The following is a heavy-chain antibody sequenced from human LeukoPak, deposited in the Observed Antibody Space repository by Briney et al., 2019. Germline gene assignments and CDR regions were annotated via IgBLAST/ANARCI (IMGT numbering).Heavy chain of an antibody. D-gene: IGHD3-10*01. V-gene: IGHV3-48*03. J-gene: IGHJ4*02. CDR1: GFTFSSYE. CDR3: ARGSNYYGSGSYYAPYYFDY. Sequence: QPGGSLRLSCAASGFTFSSYEMNWVRQAPGKGLEYVSYISSSGSTIYYADSVKGRFTISRDNAKNSLYLQMNSLRAVDTAVYYCARGSNYYGSGSYYAPYYFDYWGQGTLVTVSS. CDR2: ISSSGSTI.